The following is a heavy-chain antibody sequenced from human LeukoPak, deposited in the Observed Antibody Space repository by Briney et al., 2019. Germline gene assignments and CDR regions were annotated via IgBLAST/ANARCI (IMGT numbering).Heavy chain of an antibody. V-gene: IGHV3-73*01. D-gene: IGHD3-10*01. CDR2: IRSKANSYAT. Sequence: PGXSLRLSCAASGFTFSGSAMHWVRQASGKGLEWVGRIRSKANSYATAYAASVKGMFTISRDDSKNTAYLQMNSLKTEDTAVYYCTRPGYGSGSHHGSDYWGQGTLVTVSS. CDR1: GFTFSGSA. CDR3: TRPGYGSGSHHGSDY. J-gene: IGHJ4*02.